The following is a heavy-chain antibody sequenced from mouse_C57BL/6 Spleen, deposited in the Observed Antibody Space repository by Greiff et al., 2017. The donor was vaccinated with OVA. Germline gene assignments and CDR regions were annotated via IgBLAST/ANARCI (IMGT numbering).Heavy chain of an antibody. CDR2: ISSGGSYT. CDR3: ARHGDFNWYFDV. D-gene: IGHD3-3*01. Sequence: EVKLVESGGDLVKPGGSLKLSCAASGFTFSSSGMSWVRQTPDKRLEWVATISSGGSYTYYPDSVKGRFTISRDNAKNTLYLQMSSLKSEDTAMYYCARHGDFNWYFDVWGTGTTVTVSS. V-gene: IGHV5-6*01. J-gene: IGHJ1*03. CDR1: GFTFSSSG.